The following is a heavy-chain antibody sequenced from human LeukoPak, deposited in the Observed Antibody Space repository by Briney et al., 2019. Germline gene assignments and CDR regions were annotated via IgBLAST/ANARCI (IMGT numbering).Heavy chain of an antibody. Sequence: QPGGSLRLSCEASGFTFSNYDMHWVRQAPGRGLEWVAIFSYDGSDKYYADSVKDRFTISRDNSKSTLYLQMNSLRSEDTAVYYCAKTSREFRDSSGGYDYWGQGILVTVSS. CDR3: AKTSREFRDSSGGYDY. V-gene: IGHV3-30*18. D-gene: IGHD3-22*01. CDR1: GFTFSNYD. J-gene: IGHJ4*02. CDR2: FSYDGSDK.